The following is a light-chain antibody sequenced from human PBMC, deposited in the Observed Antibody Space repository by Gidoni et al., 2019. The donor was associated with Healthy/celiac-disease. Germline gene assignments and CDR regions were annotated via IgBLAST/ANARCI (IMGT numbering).Light chain of an antibody. V-gene: IGKV4-1*01. J-gene: IGKJ1*01. CDR1: QSVLYSSNNKNY. CDR2: WAS. Sequence: DIVMTQSPDSLAVSLGERATINCKSSQSVLYSSNNKNYLAWYQQKPGQPPKLLIYWASTREPGVPDRFSGSGSGTDFTLTISSLQAEDVAVYYCQQYYSTWWTFGQGTKVEIK. CDR3: QQYYSTWWT.